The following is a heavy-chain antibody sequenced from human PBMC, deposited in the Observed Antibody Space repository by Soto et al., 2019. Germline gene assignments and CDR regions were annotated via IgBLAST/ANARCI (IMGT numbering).Heavy chain of an antibody. D-gene: IGHD2-21*02. CDR1: GFSLSTTGVG. Sequence: QITLKESGPTLVKPTQTLTLTCSFSGFSLSTTGVGVGWIRQPPGKALEWLALIYWDDDKRYNPSLNSRLTNTKDTSKSQVVLAMTNMDPVDTDTYYCLQSRCGGDCLQSYSSHSYYGLDVWGQGTTVTVSS. V-gene: IGHV2-5*02. CDR3: LQSRCGGDCLQSYSSHSYYGLDV. J-gene: IGHJ6*02. CDR2: IYWDDDK.